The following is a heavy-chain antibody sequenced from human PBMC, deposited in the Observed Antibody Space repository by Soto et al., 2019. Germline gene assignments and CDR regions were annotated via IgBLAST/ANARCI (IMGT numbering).Heavy chain of an antibody. CDR1: GGSISSRSYY. CDR3: ARHMTYCSGGSCYSVYYYGMDV. CDR2: IYYSGST. V-gene: IGHV4-39*01. Sequence: QLQLQESGPGLGKPSETLSLTCTVSGGSISSRSYYWGWIRQPPGKGLEWIGSIYYSGSTYYNPSLKSRVTISGDTSKNQFSLKLSSVTAADTAVYYCARHMTYCSGGSCYSVYYYGMDVWGQGTTVTVSS. D-gene: IGHD2-15*01. J-gene: IGHJ6*02.